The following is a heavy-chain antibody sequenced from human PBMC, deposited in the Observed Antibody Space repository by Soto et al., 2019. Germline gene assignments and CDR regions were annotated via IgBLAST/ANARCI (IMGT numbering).Heavy chain of an antibody. CDR2: ISAYNGNT. CDR1: GYTFTSYG. V-gene: IGHV1-18*01. D-gene: IGHD3-10*01. Sequence: QVQLVQSGAEVKKPGASVKVSCKASGYTFTSYGISWVRQAPGQGLEWMGWISAYNGNTNYAQKLQGRVTMTTDTSSSTAYMELRSLRSDDTAVYYCARVDVDADYYGSGIDYWGQGTLVTVSS. J-gene: IGHJ4*02. CDR3: ARVDVDADYYGSGIDY.